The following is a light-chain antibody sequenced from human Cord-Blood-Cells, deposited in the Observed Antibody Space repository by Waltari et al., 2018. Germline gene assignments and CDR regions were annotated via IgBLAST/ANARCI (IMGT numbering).Light chain of an antibody. J-gene: IGLJ3*02. CDR2: STS. CDR1: TGAVTSGYY. V-gene: IGLV7-43*01. CDR3: LLYYGGARV. Sequence: QTVVTQEPSLTVSPGGTVTPTCASSTGAVTSGYYPNWFQQKPGQAPRALIYSTSNKYSRTPARFSGSLLGGKAALTLSGVQPEDEAEYYCLLYYGGARVFGGGTKLTVL.